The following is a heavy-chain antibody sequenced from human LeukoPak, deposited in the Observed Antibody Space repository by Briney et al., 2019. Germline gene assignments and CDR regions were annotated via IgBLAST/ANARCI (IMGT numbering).Heavy chain of an antibody. CDR2: IGIDSGNT. Sequence: GRSLSLSRTASRFPFIEYSMRWVRQVPGKGLEWISYIGIDSGNTKYADSVRGRFTISADKAKNSLYLQMNSLRVEDTAVYYCARDHNYAFDNWGQGTLVSVAS. V-gene: IGHV3-11*06. CDR3: ARDHNYAFDN. J-gene: IGHJ4*02. CDR1: RFPFIEYS. D-gene: IGHD1-1*01.